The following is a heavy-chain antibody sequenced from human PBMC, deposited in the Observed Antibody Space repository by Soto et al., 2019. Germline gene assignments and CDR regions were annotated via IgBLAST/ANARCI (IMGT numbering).Heavy chain of an antibody. CDR1: GFTFRSYW. V-gene: IGHV3-74*01. D-gene: IGHD6-13*01. Sequence: EVQLVESGGGLVQPGGSLGLSCAASGFTFRSYWMHWVRQAPGKGLVWVSRISPDGSSTSYADSVKGRFTISRDNAKNTLFLQMNSLRAEDTAVYYCARDLATAPDYWGQGTLVTVSS. J-gene: IGHJ4*02. CDR3: ARDLATAPDY. CDR2: ISPDGSST.